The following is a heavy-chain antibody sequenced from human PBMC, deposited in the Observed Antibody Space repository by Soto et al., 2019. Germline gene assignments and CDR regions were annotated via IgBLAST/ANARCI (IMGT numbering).Heavy chain of an antibody. V-gene: IGHV3-23*01. CDR1: GFTFSSYA. Sequence: GGSLRLSCAASGFTFSSYAMSWVRQAPAKGLEWVSAISGSGGSTYYADSVKGRFTISRDNSKNTLYLQMNSLRAEDTAVYYCAKDIVDTARSFVRDYWGQGTLVTVSS. CDR2: ISGSGGST. D-gene: IGHD5-18*01. J-gene: IGHJ4*02. CDR3: AKDIVDTARSFVRDY.